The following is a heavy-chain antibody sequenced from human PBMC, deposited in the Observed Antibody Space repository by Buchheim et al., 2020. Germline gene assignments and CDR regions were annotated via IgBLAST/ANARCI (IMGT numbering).Heavy chain of an antibody. V-gene: IGHV4-59*08. J-gene: IGHJ5*02. D-gene: IGHD4-23*01. Sequence: QVQLQESGPGLVKPSETLSLTCTVSGDSISSYYWSWIRQPPEKGLEWIGYFYYSGSTNYNPSLKSRVTLSVDTSKNQFSLKLSSVTAADTAVYYCARAVVVTNWFDPWGQGTL. CDR1: GDSISSYY. CDR3: ARAVVVTNWFDP. CDR2: FYYSGST.